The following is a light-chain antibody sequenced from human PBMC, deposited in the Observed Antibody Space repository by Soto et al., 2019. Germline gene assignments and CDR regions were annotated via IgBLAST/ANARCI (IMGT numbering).Light chain of an antibody. CDR1: SSDVGGYNY. CDR2: DVN. CDR3: WSYAGSNTWA. J-gene: IGLJ3*02. V-gene: IGLV2-11*01. Sequence: QSVLTQPRSVSGSPGQSVTISCTGTSSDVGGYNYVSWYQQYPGKAPRLMIYDVNKRPSGVPDRFSGSKSGNTASLTISGLQAEDEADYYCWSYAGSNTWAFGGGTKLAVL.